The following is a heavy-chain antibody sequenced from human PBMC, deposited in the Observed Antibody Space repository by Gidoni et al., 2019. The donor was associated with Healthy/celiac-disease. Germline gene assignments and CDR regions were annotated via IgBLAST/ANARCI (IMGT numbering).Heavy chain of an antibody. Sequence: QVQLQQWGAGLLKPSETLSLTCAVYGGSFSGYYWSWIRQPPGKGLEWIGEINHSGSTNYNPSLKSRVTISVDTSKNQFSLKLSSVTAADTAVYYCARGWFLWDIVVVPAAKPFDYWGQGTLVTVSS. CDR3: ARGWFLWDIVVVPAAKPFDY. V-gene: IGHV4-34*01. CDR2: INHSGST. D-gene: IGHD2-2*01. CDR1: GGSFSGYY. J-gene: IGHJ4*02.